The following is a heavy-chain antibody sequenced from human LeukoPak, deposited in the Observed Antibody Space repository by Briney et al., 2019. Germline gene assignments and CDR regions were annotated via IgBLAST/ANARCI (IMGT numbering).Heavy chain of an antibody. CDR3: ASHPSPRVAFDI. V-gene: IGHV1-18*01. J-gene: IGHJ3*02. CDR1: GYTFTSYG. CDR2: ISAYNGNT. Sequence: ASVKVSCKASGYTFTSYGISWVRQAPGQGLEWMGWISAYNGNTNYAQKLQGRVTMTTDTSTSTAYMELRSLRSDDTAVYYCASHPSPRVAFDIWGQGTMVTVSS.